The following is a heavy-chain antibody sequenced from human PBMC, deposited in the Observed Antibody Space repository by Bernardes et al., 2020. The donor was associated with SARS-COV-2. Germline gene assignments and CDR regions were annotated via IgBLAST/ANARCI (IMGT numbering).Heavy chain of an antibody. CDR2: IYYSGST. CDR3: ARLRADSLGGGFDS. V-gene: IGHV4-59*08. J-gene: IGHJ4*02. CDR1: GGSMSSYY. D-gene: IGHD1-26*01. Sequence: SETLSLTCTASGGSMSSYYWSWIRQPPGKELEWIAYIYYSGSTDYNPSLKSRVTISIDTSKNQFSLKLSSVTAADTAMYYCARLRADSLGGGFDSWGQGTLVTVSS.